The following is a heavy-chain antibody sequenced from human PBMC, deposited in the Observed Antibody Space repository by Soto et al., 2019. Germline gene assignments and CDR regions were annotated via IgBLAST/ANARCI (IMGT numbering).Heavy chain of an antibody. V-gene: IGHV4-59*12. CDR3: ARKWTRYGSGEHRFDP. Sequence: SETLSLTCTVSGGSISSYYWGWIRQPPGKGLEWIGYIYYSGSTNYNPSLKSRVTISVDTSKNQFSLKLSSVTAADTAVYYCARKWTRYGSGEHRFDPWAQRTLVTVSS. CDR2: IYYSGST. J-gene: IGHJ5*02. D-gene: IGHD3-10*01. CDR1: GGSISSYY.